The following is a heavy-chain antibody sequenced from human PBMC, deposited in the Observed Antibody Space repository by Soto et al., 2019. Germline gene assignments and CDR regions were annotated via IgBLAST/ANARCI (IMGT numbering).Heavy chain of an antibody. Sequence: GGSLRLSCAASGFTFSSYAMSWVRQAPGKGLEWVSAISGSGGSTYYADSVKGRFTISRDNSKNTLYLQMNSLRAEDTAVYYCAKEGNYYDSSGYYQDYFDYWGQGTLVTVSS. D-gene: IGHD3-22*01. CDR3: AKEGNYYDSSGYYQDYFDY. J-gene: IGHJ4*02. V-gene: IGHV3-23*01. CDR2: ISGSGGST. CDR1: GFTFSSYA.